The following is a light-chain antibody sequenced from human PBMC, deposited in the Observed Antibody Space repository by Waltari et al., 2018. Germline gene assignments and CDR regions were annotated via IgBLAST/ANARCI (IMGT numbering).Light chain of an antibody. CDR2: DVD. J-gene: IGLJ3*02. Sequence: QSALTQPAPVSGSPGPPITISCTGTSRDIGNSNYSSWYQQFPGKVPKLMTYDVDKRPSGVSNRFSGSKSGNTASLTSSGLQAEDEAHYYCNSYTRSKTWVFGGGTDLTVL. CDR3: NSYTRSKTWV. V-gene: IGLV2-14*01. CDR1: SRDIGNSNY.